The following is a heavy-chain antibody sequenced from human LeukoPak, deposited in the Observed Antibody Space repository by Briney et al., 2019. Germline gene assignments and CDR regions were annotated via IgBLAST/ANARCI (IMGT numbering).Heavy chain of an antibody. J-gene: IGHJ4*02. Sequence: GGSLRLSCAASGFTFDDYAMHWVRQAPGKGLGWVSGISWNSGSIGYADSVKGRFTISRDNVKNSLYLQMNSLRAEDTAVYYCARDRDWGFDYWGQGILVTVSS. D-gene: IGHD7-27*01. CDR2: ISWNSGSI. CDR1: GFTFDDYA. V-gene: IGHV3-9*01. CDR3: ARDRDWGFDY.